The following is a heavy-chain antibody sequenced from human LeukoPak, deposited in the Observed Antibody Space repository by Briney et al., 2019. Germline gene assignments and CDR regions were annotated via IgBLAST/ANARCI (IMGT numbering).Heavy chain of an antibody. V-gene: IGHV4-39*01. CDR1: GGSISSTYDH. J-gene: IGHJ4*02. CDR2: NSGTT. D-gene: IGHD2-21*02. Sequence: SETLSLTCTVSGGSISSTYDHWDWIRQPPGKGLEWMGSNSGTTYYNPSPKGRVTIFVDTSNNQFSLRLSSVTAADTAVYYCARRLHYFDYWGQGSLVTVSS. CDR3: ARRLHYFDY.